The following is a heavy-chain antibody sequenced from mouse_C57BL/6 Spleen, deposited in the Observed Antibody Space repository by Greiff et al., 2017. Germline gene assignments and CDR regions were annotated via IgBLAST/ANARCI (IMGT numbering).Heavy chain of an antibody. J-gene: IGHJ2*01. D-gene: IGHD1-1*01. Sequence: VQLQQSGPELVKPGASVKISCKASGYSFTSYYIHWVKQRPGQGLEWIGWIYPGSGNTKYNEKFKGKATLTADTSSSTAYMQLSSLTSEDSAVYYCARSTTVVATDYFDYWGQGTTLTVSS. V-gene: IGHV1-66*01. CDR2: IYPGSGNT. CDR3: ARSTTVVATDYFDY. CDR1: GYSFTSYY.